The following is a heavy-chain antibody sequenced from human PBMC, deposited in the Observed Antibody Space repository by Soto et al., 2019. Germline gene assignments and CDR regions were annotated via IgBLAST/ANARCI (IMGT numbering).Heavy chain of an antibody. CDR1: GGTFSSYA. J-gene: IGHJ4*02. D-gene: IGHD5-18*01. CDR2: IIPTFGTA. Sequence: ASVKVSCKASGGTFSSYAISWVRQAPGQGLEWMGGIIPTFGTANYAQKFQGRVTITADESTSTAYMELSSLRSEDTAVYYCAREAGYSYGYFDYWGQGTLVTVSS. V-gene: IGHV1-69*13. CDR3: AREAGYSYGYFDY.